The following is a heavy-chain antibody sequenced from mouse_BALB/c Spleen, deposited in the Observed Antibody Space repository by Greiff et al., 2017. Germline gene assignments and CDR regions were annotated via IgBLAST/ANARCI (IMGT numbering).Heavy chain of an antibody. CDR2: INPGSGGT. CDR3: ARLTGTRAYFDY. Sequence: VQLQQSGAELVRPGTSVKVSCKASGYAFTNYLIEWVKQRPGQGLEWIGVINPGSGGTNYNEKFKGKATLTADKSSSTAYMQLSSLTSDDSAVYFCARLTGTRAYFDYWGQGTTLTVSS. V-gene: IGHV1-54*01. J-gene: IGHJ2*01. CDR1: GYAFTNYL. D-gene: IGHD4-1*01.